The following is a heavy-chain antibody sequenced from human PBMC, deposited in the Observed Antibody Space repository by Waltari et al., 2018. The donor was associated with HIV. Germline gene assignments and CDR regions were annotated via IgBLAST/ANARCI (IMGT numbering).Heavy chain of an antibody. CDR2: IKEDGSEK. CDR1: GSTLSSDW. CDR3: ARSRSDAFDL. V-gene: IGHV3-7*01. Sequence: EVQLVESGGGLVQPGGSLRLSCEANGSTLSSDWMTWVRQAPGKGLEWVANIKEDGSEKWYVDSVKGRFTISRDNAKNSVYLKMNSLRAEDTAVYYCARSRSDAFDLWDQGTMVTVSS. J-gene: IGHJ3*01.